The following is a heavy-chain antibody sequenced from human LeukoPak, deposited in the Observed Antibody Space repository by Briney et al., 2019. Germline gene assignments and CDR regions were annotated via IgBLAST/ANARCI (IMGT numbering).Heavy chain of an antibody. D-gene: IGHD6-19*01. CDR2: IKQDGSEK. CDR3: GRRPREIAVADY. J-gene: IGHJ4*02. V-gene: IGHV3-7*01. Sequence: GGSLRLSCAAAGFSFSTYWMSWVRQAPGKGLEWVANIKQDGSEKYYVDSVKGRFTISRDNAKNSLYLQMNSLRAEDTAVYYCGRRPREIAVADYWGQGTLVTVSS. CDR1: GFSFSTYW.